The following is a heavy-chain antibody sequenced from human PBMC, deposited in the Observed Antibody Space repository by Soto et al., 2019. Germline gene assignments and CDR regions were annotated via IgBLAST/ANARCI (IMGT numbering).Heavy chain of an antibody. J-gene: IGHJ4*02. V-gene: IGHV4-30-4*01. D-gene: IGHD2-8*01. CDR1: GGSISNSGYY. Sequence: PSETLSLTCTVSGGSISNSGYYWSWIRQPPGKGLEWIGYIYYSGSTYYNPSLKSRVTISVDTSKNQFSLKLSSVTAADTAVYYCARDSMYGDYVGYWGQGTLVTVSS. CDR3: ARDSMYGDYVGY. CDR2: IYYSGST.